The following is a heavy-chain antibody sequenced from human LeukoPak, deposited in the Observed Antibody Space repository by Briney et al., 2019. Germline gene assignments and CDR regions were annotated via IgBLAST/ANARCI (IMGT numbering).Heavy chain of an antibody. CDR1: GFTFSDYY. V-gene: IGHV3-11*03. J-gene: IGHJ5*01. CDR2: ISSSSSYT. CDR3: AKNGGHALYDS. Sequence: GGSLRLSCAASGFTFSDYYMSWIRQAPGKGLEWVSYISSSSSYTNYADSVKGRFTISRDNSRRTLYLQMNSLRAEDTAVYYCAKNGGHALYDSWGQGTLVTVSS. D-gene: IGHD2-2*02.